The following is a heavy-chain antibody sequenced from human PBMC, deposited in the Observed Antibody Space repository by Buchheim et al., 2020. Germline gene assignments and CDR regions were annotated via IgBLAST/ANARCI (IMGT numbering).Heavy chain of an antibody. V-gene: IGHV3-30*18. D-gene: IGHD1-1*01. Sequence: QVQLVESGGGVVQPGRSLRLSCAASGFTFSTYGMHWVRQAPGKGLEWVAVISYDGSNKYYADSVKGRFTISRDNSKNTLYLQMNSMGAEDTTVYYCVKAQRDTGTTRIELEYWGQGTL. J-gene: IGHJ4*02. CDR1: GFTFSTYG. CDR2: ISYDGSNK. CDR3: VKAQRDTGTTRIELEY.